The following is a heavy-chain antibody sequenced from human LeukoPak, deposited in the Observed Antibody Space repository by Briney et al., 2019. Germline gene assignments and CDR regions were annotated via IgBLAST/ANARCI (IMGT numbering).Heavy chain of an antibody. J-gene: IGHJ4*02. V-gene: IGHV3-30-3*01. CDR3: ARSAYSSSPPSG. D-gene: IGHD6-13*01. CDR1: GFTFSSYA. Sequence: GGSLRLSCAASGFTFSSYAMHWVRQAPGKGLEWVAVISYDGSNKYYADSVKGRFTISRDNSKNTLYLQMNSLRAEDTAVYYCARSAYSSSPPSGWGQGTLVTVSS. CDR2: ISYDGSNK.